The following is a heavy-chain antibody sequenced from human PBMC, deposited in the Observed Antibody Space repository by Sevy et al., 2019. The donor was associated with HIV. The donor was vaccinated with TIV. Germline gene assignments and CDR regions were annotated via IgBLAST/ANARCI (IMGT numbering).Heavy chain of an antibody. V-gene: IGHV3-23*01. CDR3: ANDVDSTPGRMDV. Sequence: GESLKISCAASGFTFDSYAMNWVRQAPGKGPEWVSAISVSALTTYYAGSVKARFTISRDNSKNTLYLQMNSLRAEDTAIYYCANDVDSTPGRMDVWGQGTTVTVSS. J-gene: IGHJ6*02. CDR1: GFTFDSYA. D-gene: IGHD3-9*01. CDR2: ISVSALTT.